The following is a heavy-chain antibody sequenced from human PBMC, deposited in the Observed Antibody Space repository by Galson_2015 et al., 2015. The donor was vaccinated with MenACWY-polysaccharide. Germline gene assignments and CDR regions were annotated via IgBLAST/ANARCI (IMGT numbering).Heavy chain of an antibody. V-gene: IGHV1-8*01. J-gene: IGHJ2*01. Sequence: SVKVSCKASGFTFTSYDINWVRQATGQGLEWMGWMNPNSGNTGYAQKFQGRVTMTRNTSISTAYTELSSLRSEDTAVYYCARRNRYSGSFSDWYFDLWGRGTLVTVSS. CDR3: ARRNRYSGSFSDWYFDL. D-gene: IGHD1-26*01. CDR2: MNPNSGNT. CDR1: GFTFTSYD.